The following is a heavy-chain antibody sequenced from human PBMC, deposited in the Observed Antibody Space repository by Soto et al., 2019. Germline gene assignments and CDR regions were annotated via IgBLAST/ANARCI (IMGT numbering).Heavy chain of an antibody. CDR3: ARFVDMGYSGYDYFDY. V-gene: IGHV5-10-1*01. D-gene: IGHD5-12*01. CDR1: GYSFTSYW. Sequence: GESLKISCKGSGYSFTSYWISWVRQMPGKGLEWMGRIDPSDSYTNYSPSFQGHVTISADKSISTAYLQWSSLKASDTAMYYCARFVDMGYSGYDYFDYWGQGTLVTVSS. J-gene: IGHJ4*02. CDR2: IDPSDSYT.